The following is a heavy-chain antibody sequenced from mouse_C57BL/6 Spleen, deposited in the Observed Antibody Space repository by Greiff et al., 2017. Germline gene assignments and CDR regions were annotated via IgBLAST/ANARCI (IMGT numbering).Heavy chain of an antibody. V-gene: IGHV1-54*01. CDR3: GRDDYDPVWFAD. D-gene: IGHD2-4*01. CDR1: GYAFTNYL. J-gene: IGHJ3*01. CDR2: INPGSGGT. Sequence: QVQLQQSGAELVRPGTSVKVSCKASGYAFTNYLIEWVKQRPGQGLEWIGVINPGSGGTNYNEKFKGKATLTADKSSSTAYMQLSSLTSEDSAVYFGGRDDYDPVWFADWGQGTLVTVSA.